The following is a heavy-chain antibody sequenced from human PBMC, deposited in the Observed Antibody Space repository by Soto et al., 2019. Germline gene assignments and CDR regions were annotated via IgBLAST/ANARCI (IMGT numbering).Heavy chain of an antibody. Sequence: PGGSLRLSCAASGFTFSSYSMNWVRQAPGKGLEWVSYISSSSSTIYYADSVKGRFTISRDNAKNSLYLQMNSLRDEDTAVYYCARDMIQLWMGHYGMDVWGQGTTVTVSS. V-gene: IGHV3-48*02. J-gene: IGHJ6*02. CDR2: ISSSSSTI. CDR1: GFTFSSYS. D-gene: IGHD5-18*01. CDR3: ARDMIQLWMGHYGMDV.